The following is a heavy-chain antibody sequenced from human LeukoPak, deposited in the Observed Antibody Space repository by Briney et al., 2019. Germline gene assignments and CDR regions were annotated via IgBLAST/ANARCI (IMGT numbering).Heavy chain of an antibody. CDR2: FDPEDGET. CDR3: ATSLRYYYGSGSYSNWFDP. CDR1: GYTLTELS. D-gene: IGHD3-10*01. J-gene: IGHJ5*02. Sequence: ASVKVSCKVSGYTLTELSMHWVRQAPGKGLEWMGGFDPEDGETIYAQKFRGRVTMTEDTSTDTAYMELSSLRSEDTAVYYCATSLRYYYGSGSYSNWFDPWGQGTLVTVSS. V-gene: IGHV1-24*01.